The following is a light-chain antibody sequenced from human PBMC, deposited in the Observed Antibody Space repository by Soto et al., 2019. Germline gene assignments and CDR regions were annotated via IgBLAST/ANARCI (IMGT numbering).Light chain of an antibody. Sequence: EIVMTQSPAPLSVSPGARATLSCRASQSVSSNLAWYQQKPGQAPRLLIYGASTRATGIPARFSGSGSGTEFTLTISSLQSEDFAVYDCQQYNNWPRTFGQGTKVEIK. CDR2: GAS. V-gene: IGKV3-15*01. J-gene: IGKJ1*01. CDR1: QSVSSN. CDR3: QQYNNWPRT.